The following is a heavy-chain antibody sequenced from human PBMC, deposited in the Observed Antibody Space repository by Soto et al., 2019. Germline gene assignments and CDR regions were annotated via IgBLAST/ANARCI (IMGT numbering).Heavy chain of an antibody. Sequence: SETLSLTCTVSGDSMTSSSYYWGWIRQPPGRGLEWIGSIYYSERTSYNSGSTYYSPSLKSRVTISGDTSKSQFSLKLSSVTAADTAVYYCARHTRNQFDPWGQGTLVTVSS. V-gene: IGHV4-39*01. CDR2: IYYSERTSYNSGST. J-gene: IGHJ5*02. CDR3: ARHTRNQFDP. CDR1: GDSMTSSSYY.